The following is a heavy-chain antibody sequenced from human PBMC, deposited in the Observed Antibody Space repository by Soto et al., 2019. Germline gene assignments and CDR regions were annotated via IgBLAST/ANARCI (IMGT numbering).Heavy chain of an antibody. Sequence: EVELVESGGGLVQPGGSLKLSCAASGFTLSGSFIHWVRQASGKGPEWVGRIASRAHNYARAYGTSVQGRFTVSRNDTLYPTYPQMNGRIHDETAVYFCAVLMDTLLDRFDYRGRGILVTVSA. V-gene: IGHV3-73*02. D-gene: IGHD2-8*01. CDR1: GFTLSGSF. CDR3: AVLMDTLLDRFDY. J-gene: IGHJ4*02. CDR2: IASRAHNYAR.